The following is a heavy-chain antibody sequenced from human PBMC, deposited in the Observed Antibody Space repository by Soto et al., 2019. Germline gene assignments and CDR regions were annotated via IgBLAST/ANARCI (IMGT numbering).Heavy chain of an antibody. D-gene: IGHD3-9*01. CDR1: GFTFSSYA. CDR3: AKGGYYGILTGHRPLDY. CDR2: ISGSGGST. Sequence: EVQLLESGGGLVQPGGSLRLSCAASGFTFSSYAMSWVRQAPGKGLEWVSAISGSGGSTYYADSVKGRFTISRDNSKNTLYLQMNSLRAEDTAVYYCAKGGYYGILTGHRPLDYWGQGTLVTVSS. J-gene: IGHJ4*02. V-gene: IGHV3-23*01.